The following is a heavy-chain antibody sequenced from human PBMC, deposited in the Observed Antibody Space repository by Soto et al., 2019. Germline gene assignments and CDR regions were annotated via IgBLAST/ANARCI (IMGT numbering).Heavy chain of an antibody. CDR3: AIGWGHTSGELEY. CDR2: IDTSNGNT. CDR1: GYTFSYYR. D-gene: IGHD3-22*01. V-gene: IGHV1-18*01. J-gene: IGHJ4*02. Sequence: QVQLVQAGAEVKKHCASVTVSCQDSGYTFSYYRINWVRQAPGQGLEWMGWIDTSNGNTAYAQTFQDRVNMTADTSTSTTFMDVRILGADDTDVYYCAIGWGHTSGELEYWGQGTLFAGSS.